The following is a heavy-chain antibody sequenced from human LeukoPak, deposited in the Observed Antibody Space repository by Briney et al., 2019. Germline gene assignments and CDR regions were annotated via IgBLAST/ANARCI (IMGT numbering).Heavy chain of an antibody. CDR2: INPNSGGT. Sequence: GASVKVSCKASGYTFTGYYMHWVRQAPGQGLEWMGWINPNSGGTNYAQKFQGRVTMTRDTSISTAYMELSRLRSDDTAVYYCARDEGPYSSGWTMFDYWGQGTLVTVSA. D-gene: IGHD6-19*01. CDR3: ARDEGPYSSGWTMFDY. J-gene: IGHJ4*02. CDR1: GYTFTGYY. V-gene: IGHV1-2*02.